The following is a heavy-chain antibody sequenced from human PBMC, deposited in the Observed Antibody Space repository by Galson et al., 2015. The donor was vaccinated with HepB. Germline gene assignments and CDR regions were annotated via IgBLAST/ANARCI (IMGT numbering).Heavy chain of an antibody. V-gene: IGHV4-39*01. D-gene: IGHD3-10*01. CDR3: ARHRIEDLWFGELPKRGSWYFDL. Sequence: ETLSLTCIVSGGSINSNSYYWGWIRQPPGKGLQWIGTISYSGSTYYSPSLKSRVTISVDTSKNQFSLKLSSVTAADTAVYYCARHRIEDLWFGELPKRGSWYFDLWGRGTLVTVSS. J-gene: IGHJ2*01. CDR2: ISYSGST. CDR1: GGSINSNSYY.